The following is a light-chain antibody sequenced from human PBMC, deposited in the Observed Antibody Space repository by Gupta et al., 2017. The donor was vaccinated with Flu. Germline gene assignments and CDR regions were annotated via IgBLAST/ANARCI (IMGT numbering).Light chain of an antibody. CDR3: SAYTSSTTPV. CDR2: EVT. V-gene: IGLV2-14*01. Sequence: QSALTQPASVSGSPGQSITISCTGTSNDVGGYSYVSWHQQRPGKAPKLMIYEVTKRPSGVSSRFSGSKSGNTASLTISGRQAEDEADYYCSAYTSSTTPVFGGGTELTVL. CDR1: SNDVGGYSY. J-gene: IGLJ3*02.